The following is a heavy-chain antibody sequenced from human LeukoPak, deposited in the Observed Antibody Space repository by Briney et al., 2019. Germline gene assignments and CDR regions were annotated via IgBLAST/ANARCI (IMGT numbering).Heavy chain of an antibody. CDR2: ISGSGGST. J-gene: IGHJ4*02. V-gene: IGHV3-23*01. CDR1: GFTFSSYA. D-gene: IGHD3-22*01. CDR3: AKGGSGIVVVSYYFDY. Sequence: GGSLRLSCAASGFTFSSYAMSWVRQAPGKGLEWVSAISGSGGSTYYADSVKGRFTISRDNSKNTLYLQMNSLRAEDTAVYYCAKGGSGIVVVSYYFDYWGQGTLVTVSS.